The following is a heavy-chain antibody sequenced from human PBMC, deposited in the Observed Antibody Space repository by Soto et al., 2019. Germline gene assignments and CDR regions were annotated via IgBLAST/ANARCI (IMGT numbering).Heavy chain of an antibody. D-gene: IGHD1-1*01. V-gene: IGHV1-3*01. Sequence: ASVKVSCKASGYTFTGYYMHWVRQAPGQRLEWMGWINAGNGNTKYSQKFQGRVTVTRDTSASTAYMELSSLRSEDTAVYYCARDQVSIREGYIYYGMDVWGQGTTVTVSS. CDR3: ARDQVSIREGYIYYGMDV. J-gene: IGHJ6*02. CDR1: GYTFTGYY. CDR2: INAGNGNT.